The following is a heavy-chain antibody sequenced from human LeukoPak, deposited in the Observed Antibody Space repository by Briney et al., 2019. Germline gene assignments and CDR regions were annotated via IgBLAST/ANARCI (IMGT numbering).Heavy chain of an antibody. CDR1: GGSISTHY. J-gene: IGHJ5*02. CDR2: IYYSGST. CDR3: ARGGRSVGNWFDP. Sequence: SETLSLTCTVSGGSISTHYWSWIRQPPGKGLEWIGYIYYSGSTNYNPPLKSRVTISVDTSKNPFSLKLSSVAAADTAVYYCARGGRSVGNWFDPWGQGTLVTVSS. D-gene: IGHD4-23*01. V-gene: IGHV4-59*11.